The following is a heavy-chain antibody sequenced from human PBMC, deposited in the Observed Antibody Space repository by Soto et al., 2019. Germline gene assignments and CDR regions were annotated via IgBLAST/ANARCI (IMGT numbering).Heavy chain of an antibody. V-gene: IGHV1-69*13. D-gene: IGHD3-10*01. CDR2: IIPIFGTA. J-gene: IGHJ4*02. CDR3: ARLTYYYGSGSYYRGSFDY. CDR1: GGTFSSYA. Sequence: ASVKVSCKASGGTFSSYAIGWVRQAPGQGLEWMGGIIPIFGTANYAQKFQGRVTITADESTSTAYMELSSLRSEDTAVYYCARLTYYYGSGSYYRGSFDYWGQGTLVTVSS.